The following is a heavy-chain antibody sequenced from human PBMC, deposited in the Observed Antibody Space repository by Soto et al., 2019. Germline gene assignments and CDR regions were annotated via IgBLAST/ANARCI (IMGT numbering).Heavy chain of an antibody. CDR3: VRHAQWIIRAY. V-gene: IGHV4-39*01. Sequence: QLQLQLSGPGLVKPSETLSLTCNVSGASISSYNYWCWFRQPPGKGLEWMGSIIYTGDIMYNPSLQSRLTLLVDTSKNQFSLKLSSVTAADTAVYYCVRHAQWIIRAYWGQGSLVTVAS. D-gene: IGHD5-12*01. CDR2: IIYTGDI. J-gene: IGHJ4*02. CDR1: GASISSYNY.